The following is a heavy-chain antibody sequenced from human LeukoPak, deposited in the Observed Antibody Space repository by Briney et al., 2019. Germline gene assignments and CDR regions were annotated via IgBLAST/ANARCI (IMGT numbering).Heavy chain of an antibody. V-gene: IGHV4-4*07. Sequence: PSETLSLACTVSGGSISSFYWSWIRQPAGKGLEWIGRIYTSGSPNYSPSLKSRVAMSLDTSANQFSLKLSSVTAADTAVYYCARGRERRRAYSSGWYYFDYWGQGTLVTVSS. CDR3: ARGRERRRAYSSGWYYFDY. CDR2: IYTSGSP. J-gene: IGHJ4*02. CDR1: GGSISSFY. D-gene: IGHD6-19*01.